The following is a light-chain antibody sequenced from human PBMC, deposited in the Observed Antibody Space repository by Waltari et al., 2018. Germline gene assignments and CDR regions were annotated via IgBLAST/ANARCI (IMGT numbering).Light chain of an antibody. CDR1: QSVSSN. V-gene: IGKV3-15*01. Sequence: EIVMTQSPATLSVSPGERATLSCRASQSVSSNLAWYQQKPGQAPRLPIYGASTRATGIPARFSGSGSGTEFTLTISSLQSEDFAVYYCQQYNNWPPGLTFGQGTKVEIK. J-gene: IGKJ1*01. CDR3: QQYNNWPPGLT. CDR2: GAS.